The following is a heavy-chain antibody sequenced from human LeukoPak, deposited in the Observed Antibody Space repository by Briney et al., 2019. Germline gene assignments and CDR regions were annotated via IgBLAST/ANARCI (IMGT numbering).Heavy chain of an antibody. CDR2: ISGSGGST. CDR3: ARANSSGWYPVCDY. V-gene: IGHV3-23*01. Sequence: GGSLRLSCAASGFTFSSYAMSWVRQAPGKGLEWVSAISGSGGSTYYADSVKGRFTISRDNSKNTLYLQMNSLRAEDTAVYYCARANSSGWYPVCDYWGQGTLVTVSS. CDR1: GFTFSSYA. J-gene: IGHJ4*02. D-gene: IGHD6-19*01.